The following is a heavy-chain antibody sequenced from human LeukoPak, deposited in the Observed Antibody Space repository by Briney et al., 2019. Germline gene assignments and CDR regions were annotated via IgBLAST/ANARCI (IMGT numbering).Heavy chain of an antibody. V-gene: IGHV3-23*01. CDR1: GFTFSGYA. CDR3: ASPSWSGYYYYFDY. CDR2: ISGSGGTT. J-gene: IGHJ4*02. Sequence: TGGSLRLSCAASGFTFSGYAMSWVRQAPGKGLEWVSGISGSGGTTYYADSVKGRFTISRDNSKNTLYLQMNSLRAEDTAVYYCASPSWSGYYYYFDYWGQGTLVTVSS. D-gene: IGHD3-3*01.